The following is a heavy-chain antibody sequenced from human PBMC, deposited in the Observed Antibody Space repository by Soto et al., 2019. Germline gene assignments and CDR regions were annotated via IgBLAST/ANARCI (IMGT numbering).Heavy chain of an antibody. Sequence: GGSLRLSCTASGFSFSSHNMNWVRLAPGKGLEWVSHISDNSIIYADSVKGRFTISRDNAENSLYLQMNSLRAEDTAVYYCVRDPRYCSGGTCYSFDLWGQGTLVTVSS. V-gene: IGHV3-48*01. CDR1: GFSFSSHN. CDR3: VRDPRYCSGGTCYSFDL. CDR2: ISDNSI. D-gene: IGHD2-15*01. J-gene: IGHJ4*02.